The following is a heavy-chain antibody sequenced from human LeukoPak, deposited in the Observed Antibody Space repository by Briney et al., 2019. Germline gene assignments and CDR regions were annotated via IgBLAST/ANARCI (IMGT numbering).Heavy chain of an antibody. Sequence: PGGSLRLSCAPSGFMFSDYALHWVRQAPGKGLEWVSSISWNSGNMYYVDSVKGRFTISRDNAKNSLSLQMNSLKPEDTALYYCAKGPGLGAGKRYLDLWGRGTLVIVSS. CDR1: GFMFSDYA. D-gene: IGHD6-13*01. CDR3: AKGPGLGAGKRYLDL. CDR2: ISWNSGNM. J-gene: IGHJ2*01. V-gene: IGHV3-9*01.